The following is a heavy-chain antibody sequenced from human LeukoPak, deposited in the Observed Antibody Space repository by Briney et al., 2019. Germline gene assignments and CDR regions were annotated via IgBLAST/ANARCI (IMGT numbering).Heavy chain of an antibody. CDR1: GFTFSSYC. J-gene: IGHJ4*02. CDR3: AREWASYDRSGYYPFDH. CDR2: TQQDGSEK. D-gene: IGHD3-22*01. Sequence: GGSLRLSYAASGFTFSSYCMSWVRQAPGKGLEWVANTQQDGSEKYYVDSVKGRFTISRDNAKNSLYLQMNSLRAEDTAVYYCAREWASYDRSGYYPFDHWGQGTLVTVSS. V-gene: IGHV3-7*03.